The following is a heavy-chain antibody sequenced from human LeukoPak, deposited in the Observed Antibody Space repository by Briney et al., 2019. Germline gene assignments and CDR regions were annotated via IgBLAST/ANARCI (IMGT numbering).Heavy chain of an antibody. V-gene: IGHV3-33*01. J-gene: IGHJ4*02. D-gene: IGHD1-7*01. CDR1: GFTFSTYG. Sequence: GRSLRLSCAASGFTFSTYGMDWVRQAPGKGLEWVAVIWYDGSNTYYADSVEGRFTISRDNSKNTLSLQMSGLRVEDTAVYYCARDITGTTSLLNYWGQGTLVTVSS. CDR3: ARDITGTTSLLNY. CDR2: IWYDGSNT.